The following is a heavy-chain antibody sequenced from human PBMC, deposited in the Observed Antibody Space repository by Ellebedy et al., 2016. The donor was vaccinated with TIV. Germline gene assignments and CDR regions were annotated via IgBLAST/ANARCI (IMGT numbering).Heavy chain of an antibody. V-gene: IGHV1-2*02. J-gene: IGHJ4*02. CDR3: ARPLLGEGPYGKYNRAFDS. D-gene: IGHD1-14*01. Sequence: AASVKVSCKASGYTFTVSIYYMYWVRQAPGQGLEWMGWMNPTSGDTKYAQKFQDRVTMTRDTSISTAYMELRSLRSGDTAVYYCARPLLGEGPYGKYNRAFDSWGQGTLVTVSS. CDR2: MNPTSGDT. CDR1: GYTFTVSIYY.